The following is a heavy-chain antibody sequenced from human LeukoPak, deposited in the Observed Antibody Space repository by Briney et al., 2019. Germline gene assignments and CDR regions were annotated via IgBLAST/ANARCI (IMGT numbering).Heavy chain of an antibody. V-gene: IGHV3-23*01. Sequence: GGSLRLSCEASGFTFRNYAMSWIRQAPGKGLEWVSVISDSGAATYHADSVKGRLIISRDNSKNTLYLQMKSLRVEDTAVYYCARESAYCGSDCRSLSDYWGQGTLVTVSS. CDR2: ISDSGAAT. CDR1: GFTFRNYA. CDR3: ARESAYCGSDCRSLSDY. D-gene: IGHD2-21*02. J-gene: IGHJ4*02.